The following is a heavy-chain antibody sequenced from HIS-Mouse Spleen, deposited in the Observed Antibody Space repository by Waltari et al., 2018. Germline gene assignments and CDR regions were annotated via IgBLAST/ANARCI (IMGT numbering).Heavy chain of an antibody. D-gene: IGHD3-10*01. CDR2: IKSKTDGGTT. CDR1: GFTLRNAW. V-gene: IGHV3-15*01. Sequence: EVQLVESGGGLVKPGGCLGLSWAACGFTLRNAWMRWVRQAPGKGLEWVGRIKSKTDGGTTDYAAPVKGRFTISRDDSKNTLYLQMNSLKTEDTAVYYCTTELLWFGELAAFDIWGQGTMVTVSS. J-gene: IGHJ3*02. CDR3: TTELLWFGELAAFDI.